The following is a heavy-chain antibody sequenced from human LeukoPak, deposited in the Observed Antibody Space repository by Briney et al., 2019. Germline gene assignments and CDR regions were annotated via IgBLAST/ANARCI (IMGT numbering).Heavy chain of an antibody. V-gene: IGHV1-46*01. CDR2: INPSGGST. CDR1: GYTFTSYY. J-gene: IGHJ4*02. Sequence: ASVKVSCKASGYTFTSYYMHWVRQAPGQGLEWMGIINPSGGSTSYAQKFQGRVTMTRDTSTTTVYMELSSLRSEDTAVYYCASYDSSGYHNYWGQGTLVTVSS. D-gene: IGHD3-22*01. CDR3: ASYDSSGYHNY.